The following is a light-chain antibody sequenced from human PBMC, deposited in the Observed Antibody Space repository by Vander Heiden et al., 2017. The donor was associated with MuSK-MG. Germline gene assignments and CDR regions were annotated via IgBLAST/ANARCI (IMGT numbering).Light chain of an antibody. Sequence: DIQMTQSPSSLSASVGDRVTITCRASQSISSYLNWYQQKPGKDPKLLIYAASSLQSGVPSRFSGSGSGTDFTLTISSLQPEDFATYYCQQSDSTPQITFGHGTKVDIK. CDR2: AAS. CDR1: QSISSY. J-gene: IGKJ3*01. CDR3: QQSDSTPQIT. V-gene: IGKV1-39*01.